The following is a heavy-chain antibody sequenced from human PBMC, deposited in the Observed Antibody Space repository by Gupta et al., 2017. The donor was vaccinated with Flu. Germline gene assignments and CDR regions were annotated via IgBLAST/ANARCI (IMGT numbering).Heavy chain of an antibody. CDR1: GGSISSSNR. V-gene: IGHV4-4*02. D-gene: IGHD6-6*01. CDR3: ARGWLVRGSYFDY. CDR2: IYHSGSS. J-gene: IGHJ4*02. Sequence: SGTLSLNCAVPGGSISSSNRWSWIRQSPAKGLEWMGEIYHSGSSNYNPSLKSRVTMSVDKPKNQFSLKLTSVSAADTAVYYCARGWLVRGSYFDYWGQGSLVTVSS.